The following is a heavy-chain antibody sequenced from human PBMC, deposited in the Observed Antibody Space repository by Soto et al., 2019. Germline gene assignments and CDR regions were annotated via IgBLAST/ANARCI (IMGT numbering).Heavy chain of an antibody. J-gene: IGHJ4*02. CDR1: GFIFSSHA. V-gene: IGHV3-33*01. CDR2: IWHDGTKT. Sequence: QVQLVESGGGVVQPGRSLRLSCAASGFIFSSHAMHWFRRPPVKGLEWVAEIWHDGTKTYYADSVKGRFTISRVSSKNTRHLDMNHLRAEDTAVYHWGRDDRARGASAAYWGQGTLVSVSS. D-gene: IGHD6-13*01. CDR3: GRDDRARGASAAY.